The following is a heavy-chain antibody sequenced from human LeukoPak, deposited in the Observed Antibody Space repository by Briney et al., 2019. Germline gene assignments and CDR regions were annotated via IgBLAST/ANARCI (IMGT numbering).Heavy chain of an antibody. D-gene: IGHD6-19*01. V-gene: IGHV3-23*01. J-gene: IGHJ4*02. Sequence: GGSLRLSCTVSGFTFSSFAMSWVRQAPGKGLEWVSTITGGSGAKYYADSVKGRFTISRDNSKDTLYLQMHSLRAEDTAVYFCAKDTPLTTYTSGWSSNSFDYWGQGTLVAVS. CDR1: GFTFSSFA. CDR2: ITGGSGAK. CDR3: AKDTPLTTYTSGWSSNSFDY.